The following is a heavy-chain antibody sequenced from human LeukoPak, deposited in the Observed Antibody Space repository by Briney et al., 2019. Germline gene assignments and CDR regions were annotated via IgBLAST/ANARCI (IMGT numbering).Heavy chain of an antibody. CDR1: GFAFRTYA. D-gene: IGHD1-26*01. V-gene: IGHV3-30*02. Sequence: QTGGSLRLSCAASGFAFRTYAMHWVRQAPGKGLEWVTHIRFDVTDKYYADSVKGRFTISRDNSKNTLYLQMNSLRAEDTAVYYCAKDSGRYGIEYWGQGTLVT. J-gene: IGHJ4*02. CDR2: IRFDVTDK. CDR3: AKDSGRYGIEY.